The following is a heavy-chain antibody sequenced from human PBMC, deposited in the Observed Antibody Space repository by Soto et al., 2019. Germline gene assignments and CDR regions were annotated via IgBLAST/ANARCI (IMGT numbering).Heavy chain of an antibody. D-gene: IGHD4-4*01. CDR1: GDSVSSNGAA. Sequence: QTLSLTCAISGDSVSSNGAAWNWIRQSPSRGLEWLGGTYYRSRWYSDYAPSVKSRITFNPDTSQNQFSLQLNSVTPDDTAIYYCERDPPGFHSAFDFWGQGTLVTVSS. CDR3: ERDPPGFHSAFDF. CDR2: TYYRSRWYS. J-gene: IGHJ4*02. V-gene: IGHV6-1*01.